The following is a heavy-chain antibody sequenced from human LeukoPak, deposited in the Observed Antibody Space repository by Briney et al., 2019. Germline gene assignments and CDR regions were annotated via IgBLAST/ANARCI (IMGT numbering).Heavy chain of an antibody. V-gene: IGHV3-23*01. CDR1: GFTFSSYG. CDR3: AKDDSSGYMGAFDI. Sequence: GGTLRLSCAASGFTFSSYGMSWVRQAPGKGLEWVSAISGSGGSTYYADSVKGRFTISRDNSKNTLYLQMNSLRAEDTAVYYCAKDDSSGYMGAFDIWGQGTMVTVSS. J-gene: IGHJ3*02. CDR2: ISGSGGST. D-gene: IGHD3-22*01.